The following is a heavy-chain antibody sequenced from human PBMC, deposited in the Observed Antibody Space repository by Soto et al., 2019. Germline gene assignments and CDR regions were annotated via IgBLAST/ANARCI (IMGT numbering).Heavy chain of an antibody. CDR1: GFTFSSYS. J-gene: IGHJ6*02. Sequence: GGSLRLSCAASGFTFSSYSMNWVRQAPGKGLEWVANIKQDGSEKYYVDSVKGRFTISRDNAKNSLYLQMNSLRAEDTAVYYCARAXYDFWSGYYYYYYGMDVWGQGTTVTVSS. CDR3: ARAXYDFWSGYYYYYYGMDV. V-gene: IGHV3-7*01. CDR2: IKQDGSEK. D-gene: IGHD3-3*01.